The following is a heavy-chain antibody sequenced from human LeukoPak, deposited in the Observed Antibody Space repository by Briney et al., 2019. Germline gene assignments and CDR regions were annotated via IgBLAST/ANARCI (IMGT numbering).Heavy chain of an antibody. J-gene: IGHJ3*02. Sequence: EASVKVSCKASGYTFTGYYMHWVRQAPGQGLEWMGWINPNSGGTNYAQKFQGRVTMTRDTSISTAYMELSRLRSDDTAVYYCARAHGGIGAFDIRGQGTMVTVSS. D-gene: IGHD3-16*01. CDR2: INPNSGGT. CDR3: ARAHGGIGAFDI. CDR1: GYTFTGYY. V-gene: IGHV1-2*02.